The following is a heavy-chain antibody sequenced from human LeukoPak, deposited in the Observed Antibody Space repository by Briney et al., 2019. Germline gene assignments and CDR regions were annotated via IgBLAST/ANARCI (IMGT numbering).Heavy chain of an antibody. D-gene: IGHD1-26*01. J-gene: IGHJ1*01. Sequence: SETLSPTCTVSGGSISSSSYYWGWIRQPPGKGQEWIGSIYYSGSTYYNPSLKSRVTMSVDTSKNQFSLKLSSVTAADTAVYYCARGGGSYYTEYFQHWGQGTLVTVSS. V-gene: IGHV4-39*07. CDR1: GGSISSSSYY. CDR2: IYYSGST. CDR3: ARGGGSYYTEYFQH.